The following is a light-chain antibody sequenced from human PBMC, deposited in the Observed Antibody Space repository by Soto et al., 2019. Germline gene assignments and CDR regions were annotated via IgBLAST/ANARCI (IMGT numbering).Light chain of an antibody. V-gene: IGKV1D-12*01. CDR2: TAS. Sequence: DIQMTQSPSSVSASVGDRVTITCRASQDITSWLAWYQQKPGEAPKLLIYTASTLQTVVPSRFSGSRSGTDFTLTISSQQPEDFATYFCQQASSFPRTFGGATKVEIK. J-gene: IGKJ4*01. CDR1: QDITSW. CDR3: QQASSFPRT.